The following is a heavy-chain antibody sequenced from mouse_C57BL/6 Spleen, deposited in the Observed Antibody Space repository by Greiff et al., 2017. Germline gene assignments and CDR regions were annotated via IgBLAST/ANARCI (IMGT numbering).Heavy chain of an antibody. D-gene: IGHD2-2*01. CDR1: GFTFSDYG. V-gene: IGHV5-17*01. CDR3: AKSYDGYDNYAMDY. Sequence: EVKLVESGGGLVKPGGSLKLSCAASGFTFSDYGMHWVRQAPVKGLEWVAYISSGSSSIYYADTVKGRFTISRDNAKNTLFLQMTSLRSEDTAMYYCAKSYDGYDNYAMDYWGQGTSVTVSS. J-gene: IGHJ4*01. CDR2: ISSGSSSI.